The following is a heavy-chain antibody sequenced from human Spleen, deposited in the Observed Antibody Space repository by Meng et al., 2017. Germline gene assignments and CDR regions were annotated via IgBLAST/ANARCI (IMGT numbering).Heavy chain of an antibody. J-gene: IGHJ6*02. CDR3: ARHLVVGDSSGYGLIYYHYGMDV. V-gene: IGHV3-11*04. CDR2: VSNSGSTI. Sequence: GESLKISCTASGFTFSDYYITWIRQAPGKGLEWVSTVSNSGSTIFYADSVKGRFTISRDNAKNSLFLQMNTLRAEDTAVYYCARHLVVGDSSGYGLIYYHYGMDVWGQGTTVTVSS. CDR1: GFTFSDYY. D-gene: IGHD3-22*01.